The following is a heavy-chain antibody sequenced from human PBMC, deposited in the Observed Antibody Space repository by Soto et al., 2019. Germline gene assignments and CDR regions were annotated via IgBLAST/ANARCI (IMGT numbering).Heavy chain of an antibody. V-gene: IGHV3-23*01. Sequence: GVSLRLSWAASGFSFVNYAMNWVRQAPGKGLEWVSGLSGSGTSTYYADSVKGRFTISRDNSRDTLFLQMNSLTADDTAVYYCAKATTNGGWFNPFDSWGKGALVTVSS. CDR3: AKATTNGGWFNPFDS. J-gene: IGHJ4*02. D-gene: IGHD6-19*01. CDR1: GFSFVNYA. CDR2: LSGSGTST.